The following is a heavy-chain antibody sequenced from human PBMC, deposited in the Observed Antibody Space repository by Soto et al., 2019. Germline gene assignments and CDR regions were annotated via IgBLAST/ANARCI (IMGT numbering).Heavy chain of an antibody. CDR1: GGTFNNYP. CDR2: SIPIFGTA. CDR3: ARGRGYSGDDHYYYFDMDV. J-gene: IGHJ6*02. D-gene: IGHD5-12*01. V-gene: IGHV1-69*13. Sequence: SVKVSCKASGGTFNNYPITWVRQAPGQGLEWMGGSIPIFGTANYAQKFQGRVTISVDESTSTAYMELSSLRSEDTAVYYCARGRGYSGDDHYYYFDMDVWGQGTTVTAP.